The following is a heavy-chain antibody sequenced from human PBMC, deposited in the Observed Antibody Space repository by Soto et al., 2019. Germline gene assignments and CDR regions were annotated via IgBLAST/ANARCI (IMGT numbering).Heavy chain of an antibody. D-gene: IGHD6-25*01. Sequence: GGSLRLSCTTSGFTFSTYDMHWVRQGAGKGLEWVSGIIVAGDTFYPDSGKGRFIISRENAKNSLYLQMDSLRVEDTAVYYCARWGTDTISGFDGLDVWGQGTKVTVSS. CDR1: GFTFSTYD. V-gene: IGHV3-13*01. J-gene: IGHJ3*01. CDR2: IIVAGDT. CDR3: ARWGTDTISGFDGLDV.